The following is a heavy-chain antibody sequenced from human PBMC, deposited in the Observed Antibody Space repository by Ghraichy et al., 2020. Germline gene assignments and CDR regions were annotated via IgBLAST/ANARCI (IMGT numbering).Heavy chain of an antibody. V-gene: IGHV3-30*02. CDR2: IRYDGINK. Sequence: GGSLRLSCVASGFAFSSYAMHWVRQAPGKGLEWLALIRYDGINKYYSDSVKGRFTLSRDNSKNTLYLQMNSLRTEDMAVYYCAKIEPTGRYGKDVWGQGTTVTVSS. CDR3: AKIEPTGRYGKDV. CDR1: GFAFSSYA. D-gene: IGHD3-10*01. J-gene: IGHJ6*02.